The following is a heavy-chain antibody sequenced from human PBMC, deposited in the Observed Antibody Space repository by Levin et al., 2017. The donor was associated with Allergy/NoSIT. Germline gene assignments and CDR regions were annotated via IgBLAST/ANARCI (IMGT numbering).Heavy chain of an antibody. V-gene: IGHV3-7*01. CDR3: ARGPLRYSGSDYYFDY. CDR2: MQQDGSEK. J-gene: IGHJ4*02. D-gene: IGHD1-26*01. CDR1: GFSFRNYW. Sequence: PGGSLRLSCAMSGFSFRNYWMSWVRQAPGKGLEWVANMQQDGSEKYSVDSVKGRFIIIRDNAKKSLYLQMNSLRAEDTAVYYCARGPLRYSGSDYYFDYWGQGTLVTVSS.